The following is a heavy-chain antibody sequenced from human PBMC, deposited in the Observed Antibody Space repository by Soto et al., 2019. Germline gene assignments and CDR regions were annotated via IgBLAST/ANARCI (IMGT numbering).Heavy chain of an antibody. V-gene: IGHV1-24*01. CDR1: GYTLTELS. D-gene: IGHD2-2*02. Sequence: ASVKVSCKVSGYTLTELSMHWVRQAPGKGLEWMGGFDPEVGETIYAQKFQGRVTMTEDTSTDTAYMELSSLRSEDTAVYYCATAHPTPYCSSTSCYSRRYYYYYMDVWGKGTTVTVS. CDR2: FDPEVGET. CDR3: ATAHPTPYCSSTSCYSRRYYYYYMDV. J-gene: IGHJ6*03.